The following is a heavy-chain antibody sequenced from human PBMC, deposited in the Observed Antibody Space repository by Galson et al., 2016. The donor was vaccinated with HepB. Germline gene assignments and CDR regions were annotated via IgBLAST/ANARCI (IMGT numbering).Heavy chain of an antibody. V-gene: IGHV6-1*01. CDR2: TYYRSKWDN. Sequence: CAISGDSVSSDSAAWNWIRQSPSRGLEWLGRTYYRSKWDNEYAVSVRSRMTINPDTSKNQFSLQLNSVTAADTAVYSCARDRGSIGGFDYWGQGTLVTVSP. J-gene: IGHJ4*02. CDR1: GDSVSSDSAA. D-gene: IGHD3-10*01. CDR3: ARDRGSIGGFDY.